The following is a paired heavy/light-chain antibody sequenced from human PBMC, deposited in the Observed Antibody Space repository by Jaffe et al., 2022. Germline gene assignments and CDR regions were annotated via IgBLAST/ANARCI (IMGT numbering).Heavy chain of an antibody. CDR2: IKSKTDGGTT. D-gene: IGHD3-16*01. V-gene: IGHV3-15*01. J-gene: IGHJ4*02. Sequence: EVQLVESGGGLVKPGGSLRLSCAASGFTFSNAWMSWVRQAPGKGLEWVGRIKSKTDGGTTDYAAPVKGRFTISRDDSKNTLYLQMNSLKTEDTAVYYCTTVVEDYDYIWGSNTMYFDYWGQGTLVTVSS. CDR1: GFTFSNAW. CDR3: TTVVEDYDYIWGSNTMYFDY.
Light chain of an antibody. Sequence: QSALTQPASVSGSPGQSITISCTGTSSDVGSYNLVSWYQQHPGKAPKLMIYEGSKRPSGVSNRFSGSKSGNTASLTISGLQAEDEADYYCCSPWVFGGGTKLTVL. V-gene: IGLV2-23*01. CDR3: CSPWV. CDR1: SSDVGSYNL. J-gene: IGLJ3*02. CDR2: EGS.